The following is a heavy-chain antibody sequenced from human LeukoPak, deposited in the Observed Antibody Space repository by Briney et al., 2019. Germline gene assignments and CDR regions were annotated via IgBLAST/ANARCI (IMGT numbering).Heavy chain of an antibody. CDR1: GGSISSYY. CDR3: ARTYYYDSSGYFQH. V-gene: IGHV4-59*01. D-gene: IGHD3-22*01. J-gene: IGHJ1*01. Sequence: SETLSLTCTVSGGSISSYYWSWIRQPPGKGLEWIGYIYYSGSTNYNPSLKSRVTISVDTPKNQFSLKLSSVTAADTAVYYCARTYYYDSSGYFQHWGQGTLVTVSS. CDR2: IYYSGST.